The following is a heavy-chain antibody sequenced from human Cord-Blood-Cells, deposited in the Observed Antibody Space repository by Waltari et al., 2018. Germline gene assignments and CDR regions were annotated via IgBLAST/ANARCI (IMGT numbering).Heavy chain of an antibody. D-gene: IGHD6-13*01. CDR2: ISGSGGST. CDR1: GFTFSSYA. V-gene: IGHV3-23*01. CDR3: AKVHSSSWFWFDY. Sequence: EVQLLESGGGLVQPGGSLRLSCAASGFTFSSYAMSWVRQAPGKGLEWVSAISGSGGSTYYADSVKGRFTISRDKSKNTLYLQMNSLRAEDTAVYYCAKVHSSSWFWFDYWGQGTLVTVSS. J-gene: IGHJ4*02.